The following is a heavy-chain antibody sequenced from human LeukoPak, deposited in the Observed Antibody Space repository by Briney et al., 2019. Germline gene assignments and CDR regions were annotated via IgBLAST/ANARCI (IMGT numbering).Heavy chain of an antibody. V-gene: IGHV3-30*01. CDR2: ILNDGGNT. Sequence: PGRSLRLSCAASGFTFSNYAMHWVRLAPGKGLECLAVILNDGGNTYYADSVKGRFTISRDNSKNTLYLQLNSLRAEDTSVYCCARDSTYYYASGSSGPHYFDYWGQGTLVTVSS. CDR1: GFTFSNYA. CDR3: ARDSTYYYASGSSGPHYFDY. D-gene: IGHD3-10*01. J-gene: IGHJ4*02.